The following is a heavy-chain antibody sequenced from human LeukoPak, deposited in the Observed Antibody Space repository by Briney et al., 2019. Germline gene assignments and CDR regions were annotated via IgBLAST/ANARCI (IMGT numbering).Heavy chain of an antibody. D-gene: IGHD3-16*01. V-gene: IGHV3-21*06. CDR1: GFTLSSFT. J-gene: IGHJ4*02. Sequence: GGSLRLSCAASGFTLSSFTMTWVRQAPGKGLEWVASISPSSTYIYYGDSLKGRVTVSRDNAKSLLFLHMSSPRPDDTAVYYCARDFTGGEYFDSWGQGALVSVSS. CDR2: ISPSSTYI. CDR3: ARDFTGGEYFDS.